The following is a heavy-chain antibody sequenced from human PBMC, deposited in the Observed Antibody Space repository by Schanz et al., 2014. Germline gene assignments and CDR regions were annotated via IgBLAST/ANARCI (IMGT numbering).Heavy chain of an antibody. CDR1: GFTFSSYW. Sequence: VQLVESGGGLVQPGGSLRLSCAASGFTFSSYWMSWVRQAPGEGLEWVALIRSDERDKCYADSVKGRFTISRDNSKNTLYLQMNSLRPEDTAVYYCAKYGGELGVSFEYWGQGTLVTVSS. CDR2: IRSDERDK. J-gene: IGHJ4*02. CDR3: AKYGGELGVSFEY. V-gene: IGHV3-30*02. D-gene: IGHD7-27*01.